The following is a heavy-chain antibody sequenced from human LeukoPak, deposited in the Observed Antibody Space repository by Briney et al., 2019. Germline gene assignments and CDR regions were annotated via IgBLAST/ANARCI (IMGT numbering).Heavy chain of an antibody. Sequence: GGSLRLSCAASGFTFSSYAMSWVRQAPGKGLEWVSAISGSGGSTYYADSVKGRFTISRDNSKNTLYLQMNSLRAEDTAVYYGAKDWAVVVEAPRYFDTGGKGTLVTVSS. V-gene: IGHV3-23*01. D-gene: IGHD2-15*01. CDR1: GFTFSSYA. CDR3: AKDWAVVVEAPRYFDT. J-gene: IGHJ4*02. CDR2: ISGSGGST.